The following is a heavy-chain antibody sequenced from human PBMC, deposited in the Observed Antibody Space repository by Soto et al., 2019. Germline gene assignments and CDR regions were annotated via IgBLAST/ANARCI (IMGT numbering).Heavy chain of an antibody. D-gene: IGHD5-18*01. CDR1: GYSFTSYW. CDR3: ARQVWKQPLYYYCYYGMDV. Sequence: GESLKISCKGSGYSFTSYWIVWVRQMPGKGLEWMGIIYPGDSDSRYSPSFQGQVTISADKSISTAYLQWSSLKASDTAMYYCARQVWKQPLYYYCYYGMDVWGQGTTVTVSS. CDR2: IYPGDSDS. V-gene: IGHV5-51*01. J-gene: IGHJ6*02.